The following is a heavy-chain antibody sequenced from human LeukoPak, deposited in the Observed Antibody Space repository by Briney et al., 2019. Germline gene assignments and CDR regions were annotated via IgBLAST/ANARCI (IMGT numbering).Heavy chain of an antibody. V-gene: IGHV5-10-1*01. CDR3: ARQPEGTWFDP. CDR1: GYSFTSNW. D-gene: IGHD1-1*01. J-gene: IGHJ5*02. Sequence: GESLKISCKGSGYSFTSNWISWVRQVPGKGLEWMGRIDPSDSYTNYSPSFQGHVTISADKSISTAYLQWSSLKASDTAMYYCARQPEGTWFDPWGQGTLVTVSS. CDR2: IDPSDSYT.